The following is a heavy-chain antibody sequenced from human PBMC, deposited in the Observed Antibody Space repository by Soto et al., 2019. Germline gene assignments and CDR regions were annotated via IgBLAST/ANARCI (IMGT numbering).Heavy chain of an antibody. Sequence: QVQLQESGPGLVKPSPTLSLTCTVSGGSISSGGYYWSWIRQHPGKGLEWIGYIYYSGSTYYNPSLKSRVTIAVDTSKNQFSLKLSSVTAADTAVYYCARTKPVYCSGGSCFSVRWFDPWGQGTLVTVSS. D-gene: IGHD2-15*01. V-gene: IGHV4-31*03. J-gene: IGHJ5*02. CDR2: IYYSGST. CDR3: ARTKPVYCSGGSCFSVRWFDP. CDR1: GGSISSGGYY.